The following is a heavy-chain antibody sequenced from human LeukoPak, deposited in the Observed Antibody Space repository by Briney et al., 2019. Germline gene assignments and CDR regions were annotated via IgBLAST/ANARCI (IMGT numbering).Heavy chain of an antibody. CDR1: GFTFSRYW. CDR2: INSDGSDT. J-gene: IGHJ4*02. CDR3: ATGVEFCSGGSCHDN. Sequence: GGSLRLSCAASGFTFSRYWMHWARQAPGKGLVRVSRINSDGSDTTYADSVKGRFTISRDNAKNTLYLQMNSLRAEDTAVYYCATGVEFCSGGSCHDNWGQGTLVTVSS. V-gene: IGHV3-74*01. D-gene: IGHD2-15*01.